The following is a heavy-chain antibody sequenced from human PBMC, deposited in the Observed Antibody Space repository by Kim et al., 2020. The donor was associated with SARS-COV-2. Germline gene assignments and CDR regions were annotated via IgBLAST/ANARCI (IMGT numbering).Heavy chain of an antibody. Sequence: SVKGRFTVSRDNSTNTLDLQMDSLRAEDTAVYYCAKEIGGGSHYFDSWGQGTLVTVSS. V-gene: IGHV3-33*03. D-gene: IGHD3-3*01. CDR3: AKEIGGGSHYFDS. J-gene: IGHJ4*02.